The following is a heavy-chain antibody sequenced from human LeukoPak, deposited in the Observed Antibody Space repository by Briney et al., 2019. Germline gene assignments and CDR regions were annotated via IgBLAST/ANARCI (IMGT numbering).Heavy chain of an antibody. J-gene: IGHJ4*02. Sequence: GGSLRLSCAASGFTFSSYGMHWVRQAPGKGLEWVAFIRYDGSNKYYADSVKGRFTISRDNAKNSLYLQMNSLRAEDTALYYCARDFGYGGNSIALDYWGQGTLVTVSS. CDR2: IRYDGSNK. CDR1: GFTFSSYG. V-gene: IGHV3-30*02. CDR3: ARDFGYGGNSIALDY. D-gene: IGHD4-23*01.